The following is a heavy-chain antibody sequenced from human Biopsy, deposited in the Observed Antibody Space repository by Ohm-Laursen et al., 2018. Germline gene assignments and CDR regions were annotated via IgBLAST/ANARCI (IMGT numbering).Heavy chain of an antibody. D-gene: IGHD2/OR15-2a*01. J-gene: IGHJ3*02. V-gene: IGHV4-59*02. CDR2: TYYRGTS. Sequence: GTLSLPCSVSGGSVGGYFLSWIRLVPGKRPEWIGYTYYRGTSENNPSLRSRVTTSVDISRNQFFLNMKSVTGADTAVYYCSAFPFSGGPAFDIWGQGTTVIVSS. CDR3: SAFPFSGGPAFDI. CDR1: GGSVGGYF.